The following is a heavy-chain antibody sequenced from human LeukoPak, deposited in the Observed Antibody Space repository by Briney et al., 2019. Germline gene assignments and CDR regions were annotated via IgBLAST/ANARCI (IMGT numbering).Heavy chain of an antibody. CDR3: ARGGEDIVVVVAAKLYYFDY. CDR1: GGSFSGYY. D-gene: IGHD2-15*01. CDR2: INHSGST. J-gene: IGHJ4*02. V-gene: IGHV4-34*01. Sequence: PSETLSLTCAVYGGSFSGYYWSWIRQPPGKGLEWIGEINHSGSTNYNPSLKSRVTIPVDTSKNQFSLKLSSVTAADTAVYYCARGGEDIVVVVAAKLYYFDYWGQGTLVTVSS.